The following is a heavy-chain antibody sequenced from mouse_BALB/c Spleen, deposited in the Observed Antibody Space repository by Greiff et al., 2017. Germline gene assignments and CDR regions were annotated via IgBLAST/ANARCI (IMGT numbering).Heavy chain of an antibody. D-gene: IGHD1-2*01. CDR3: ARGGGSSWFAY. Sequence: EVQVVESGGGLVKPGGSLKLSCAAPGFTFSDYYMYWVRQTPEKRLEWVATISDGGSYTYYPDSVKGRFTISRDNAKNNLYLQMSSLKSEDTAMYYCARGGGSSWFAYWGQGTLVTVSA. CDR2: ISDGGSYT. J-gene: IGHJ3*01. CDR1: GFTFSDYY. V-gene: IGHV5-4*02.